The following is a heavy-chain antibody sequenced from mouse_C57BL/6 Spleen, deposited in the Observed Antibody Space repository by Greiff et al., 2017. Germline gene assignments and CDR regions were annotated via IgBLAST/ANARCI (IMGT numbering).Heavy chain of an antibody. CDR2: IDPSDSGT. Sequence: QVQLQQPGAELVRPGSSVKLSCKASGYTFTSYWMHWVKQRPIQGLEWIGNIDPSDSGTHYNQKFKDKATLTVDKSSSTAYMQLSSLTSEDSAVYYCAREGDGDFAYWGQGTLVTVSA. J-gene: IGHJ3*01. CDR1: GYTFTSYW. CDR3: AREGDGDFAY. V-gene: IGHV1-52*01. D-gene: IGHD2-13*01.